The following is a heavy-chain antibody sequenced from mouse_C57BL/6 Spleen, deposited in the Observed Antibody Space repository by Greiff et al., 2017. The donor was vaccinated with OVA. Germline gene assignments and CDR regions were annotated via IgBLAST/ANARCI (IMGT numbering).Heavy chain of an antibody. D-gene: IGHD2-2*01. CDR1: GYAFTNYL. CDR3: AAGGIYYGYDKGYAMDY. V-gene: IGHV1-54*01. J-gene: IGHJ4*01. Sequence: QVQLQQSGAELVRPGTSVKVSCKASGYAFTNYLIEWVKQRPGQGLEWIGVINPGSGGTNYNEQFKGKATMTADKSSSTAYMQLSSLTSEDSAVYFCAAGGIYYGYDKGYAMDYWGQGTSVTVSS. CDR2: INPGSGGT.